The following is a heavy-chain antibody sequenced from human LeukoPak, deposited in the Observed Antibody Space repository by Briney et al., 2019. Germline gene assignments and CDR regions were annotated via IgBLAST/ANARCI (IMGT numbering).Heavy chain of an antibody. D-gene: IGHD3-10*01. CDR3: AREVYGSGSYYNPTTDWFDP. Sequence: SETLSPTCAVYGGSFSGYYWSWIRQPPGKGLEWIGEINHSGSTNYNPSLKSRVTISVDTSKNQFSLKLSSVTAADTAVYYCAREVYGSGSYYNPTTDWFDPWGQGTLVTVSS. V-gene: IGHV4-34*01. CDR2: INHSGST. J-gene: IGHJ5*02. CDR1: GGSFSGYY.